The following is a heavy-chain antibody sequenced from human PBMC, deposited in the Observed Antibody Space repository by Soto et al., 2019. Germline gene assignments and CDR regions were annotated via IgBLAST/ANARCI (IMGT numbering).Heavy chain of an antibody. CDR2: ISAYNGNT. D-gene: IGHD4-4*01. CDR3: ARDRSNKGMDV. Sequence: ASVKVSCKASRYTFTSYGISWVRQAPGQGLEWMGWISAYNGNTNYAQKLQGRVTMTTDTTTSTAYMELRSLRADDTAVYYGARDRSNKGMDVVGQGTTVTVSS. V-gene: IGHV1-18*01. J-gene: IGHJ6*02. CDR1: RYTFTSYG.